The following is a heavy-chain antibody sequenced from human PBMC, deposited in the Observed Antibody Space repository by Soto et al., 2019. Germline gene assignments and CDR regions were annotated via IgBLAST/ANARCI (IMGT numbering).Heavy chain of an antibody. CDR2: IIPILGIA. CDR1: GGTFSSYT. CDR3: ARADSRKGYSSGWYYFDY. V-gene: IGHV1-69*02. Sequence: QVQLVQSGAEVKKPGSSVKVSCKASGGTFSSYTISWVRQAPGQGLEWMGRIIPILGIANYAQKFQGRVTITADKSTSTAYMELSSLRSEDTAVYYCARADSRKGYSSGWYYFDYWGQGTLVTVSS. D-gene: IGHD6-19*01. J-gene: IGHJ4*02.